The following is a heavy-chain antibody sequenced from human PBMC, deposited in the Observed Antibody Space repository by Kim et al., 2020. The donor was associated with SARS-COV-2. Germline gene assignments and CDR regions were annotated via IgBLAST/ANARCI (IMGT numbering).Heavy chain of an antibody. Sequence: CTTYADSVKGRFTISRDYGENTVDLQMDGLFAGDTALYYCARPSSSHFDFWGQGTLVTVSS. CDR3: ARPSSSHFDF. CDR2: CT. V-gene: IGHV3-11*06. D-gene: IGHD3-10*01. J-gene: IGHJ4*02.